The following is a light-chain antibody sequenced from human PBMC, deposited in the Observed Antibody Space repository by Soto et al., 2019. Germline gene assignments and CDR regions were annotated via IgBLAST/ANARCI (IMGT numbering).Light chain of an antibody. CDR3: QQRSNWPT. Sequence: IVLTQSPGTLSLSPWERATLSCRASQSVSSNHLAWYQQKPGQAPRLLIYGASTRASGIPDRFSGSGSGTDFTLTISSLEPEDFAVYYCQQRSNWPTFGQGTRLEIK. CDR1: QSVSSNH. V-gene: IGKV3D-20*02. CDR2: GAS. J-gene: IGKJ5*01.